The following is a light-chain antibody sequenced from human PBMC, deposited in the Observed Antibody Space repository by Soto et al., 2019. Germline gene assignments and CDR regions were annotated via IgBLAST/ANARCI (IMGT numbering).Light chain of an antibody. J-gene: IGKJ5*01. CDR2: DAS. Sequence: IGVTQSAAALSLSPGERATLSCRASRSVSASLAWYQLKPGQAPRLLIYDASNRATGIPARFSGSGSETDFTLTISSLQPEDFAVYYCQHRMNWPLTFGQGTRLEIK. CDR3: QHRMNWPLT. V-gene: IGKV3-11*01. CDR1: RSVSAS.